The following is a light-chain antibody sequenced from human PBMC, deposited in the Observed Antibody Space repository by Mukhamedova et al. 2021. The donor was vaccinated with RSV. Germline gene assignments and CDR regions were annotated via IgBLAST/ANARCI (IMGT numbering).Light chain of an antibody. J-gene: IGKJ4*01. CDR2: DAS. Sequence: ATLSCRASQSVRSNLAWYQQKPGQAPRLFIYDASTRATGIPARFSGSGSGTECTLTISSMQSEDFAVYYCQQYNNWPPLTFGGGT. CDR1: QSVRSN. V-gene: IGKV3-15*01. CDR3: QQYNNWPPLT.